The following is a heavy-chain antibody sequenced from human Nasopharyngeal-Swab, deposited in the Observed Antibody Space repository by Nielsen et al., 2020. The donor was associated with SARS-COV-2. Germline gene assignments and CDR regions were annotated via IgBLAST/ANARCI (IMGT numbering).Heavy chain of an antibody. J-gene: IGHJ4*02. CDR3: AREEGITMVRGVHYY. D-gene: IGHD3-10*01. CDR2: IIPIFGTA. V-gene: IGHV1-69*06. Sequence: WVRQAPGQGLEWMGGIIPIFGTASYAQKFQGRVTITADKSTSTAYMELSSLRSEDTAVYYCAREEGITMVRGVHYYWGQGTLVTVSS.